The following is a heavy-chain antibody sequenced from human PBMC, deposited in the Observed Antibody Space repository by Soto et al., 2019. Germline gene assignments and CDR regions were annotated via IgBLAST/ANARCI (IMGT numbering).Heavy chain of an antibody. CDR1: GGSISSYY. Sequence: LSLTCTVSGGSISSYYWSWIRQPPGKGLEWIGYIYYSGSTNYNPSLKSRITVTPDTSKNQFSLHLNSVTPEDTAVYYCAREFPYYESSDSYFDYWGQGALVTVSS. D-gene: IGHD3-16*01. CDR2: IYYSGST. V-gene: IGHV4-59*12. CDR3: AREFPYYESSDSYFDY. J-gene: IGHJ4*02.